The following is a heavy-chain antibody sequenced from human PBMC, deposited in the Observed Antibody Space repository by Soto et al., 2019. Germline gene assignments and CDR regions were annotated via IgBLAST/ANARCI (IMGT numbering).Heavy chain of an antibody. D-gene: IGHD5-12*01. J-gene: IGHJ4*02. CDR3: ARDIWKWLRFIFDY. Sequence: EVQLVESGGGLVQPGGSLRLSCAASGFTFSSYAMHWVRQAPGKGLEYVSASSSNGGSTYYANSVKGRFTISRDNSKNTLYLQMGSLRAEDMAVYDCARDIWKWLRFIFDYWGQGTLVTVSS. CDR2: SSSNGGST. V-gene: IGHV3-64*01. CDR1: GFTFSSYA.